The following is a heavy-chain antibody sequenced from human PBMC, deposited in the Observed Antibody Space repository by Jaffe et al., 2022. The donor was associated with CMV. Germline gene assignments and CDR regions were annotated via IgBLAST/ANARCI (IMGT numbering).Heavy chain of an antibody. CDR2: IYSGGST. D-gene: IGHD3-10*01. CDR1: GFTVSSNY. V-gene: IGHV3-66*01. J-gene: IGHJ1*01. Sequence: EVQLVESGGGLVQPGGSLRLSCAASGFTVSSNYMSWVRQAPGKGLEWVSVIYSGGSTYYADSVKGRFTISRDNSKNTLYLQMNSLRAEDTAVYYCARGGYGSGSYYRYFQHWGQGTLVTVSS. CDR3: ARGGYGSGSYYRYFQH.